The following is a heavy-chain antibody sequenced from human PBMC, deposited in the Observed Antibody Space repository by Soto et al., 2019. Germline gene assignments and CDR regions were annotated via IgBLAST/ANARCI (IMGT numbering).Heavy chain of an antibody. Sequence: SETLSLTCAVSGGSFSGFYWTWIRPSPGKGLEWLGDIYYGGSTNYNPSLKGRVTISVDTSKNQFSLKLSSVTAADTAVYYCARDLGTGTTWIGYYGMDVWGQGTTVTVSS. V-gene: IGHV4-59*01. D-gene: IGHD1-7*01. CDR1: GGSFSGFY. J-gene: IGHJ6*02. CDR2: IYYGGST. CDR3: ARDLGTGTTWIGYYGMDV.